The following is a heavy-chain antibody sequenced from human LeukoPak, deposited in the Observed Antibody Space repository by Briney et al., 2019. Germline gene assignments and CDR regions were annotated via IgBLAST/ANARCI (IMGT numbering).Heavy chain of an antibody. CDR3: ARGGIAAILNWFDP. J-gene: IGHJ5*02. Sequence: GASVKVSCKASGGTFSSYAISWVRQAPGQGLEWMGGIIPIFGTANYAQKFQGRVTITADESTSTAYMELSSLRSEDTAVYYCARGGIAAILNWFDPWAREPWSPSPQ. D-gene: IGHD6-13*01. CDR2: IIPIFGTA. CDR1: GGTFSSYA. V-gene: IGHV1-69*13.